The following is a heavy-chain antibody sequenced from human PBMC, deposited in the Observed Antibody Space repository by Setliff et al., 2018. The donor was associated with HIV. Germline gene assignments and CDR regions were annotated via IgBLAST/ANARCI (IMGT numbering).Heavy chain of an antibody. CDR1: GYSISSGYY. Sequence: SETLSLTCAVSGYSISSGYYWGWIRQPPGKGLEWIGSIYHSGSTYYNPSLKSRVTISVDTSKNQFSLKLSSVTAADTAVYYCARSNYRFVYFDYWGQGTLVTVSS. V-gene: IGHV4-38-2*01. CDR2: IYHSGST. J-gene: IGHJ4*02. D-gene: IGHD1-7*01. CDR3: ARSNYRFVYFDY.